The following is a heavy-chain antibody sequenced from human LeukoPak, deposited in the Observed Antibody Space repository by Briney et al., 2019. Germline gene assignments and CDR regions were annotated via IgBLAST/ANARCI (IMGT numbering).Heavy chain of an antibody. J-gene: IGHJ3*02. CDR3: ARVVTGDSSGYYFPDAFDI. D-gene: IGHD3-22*01. CDR2: IYYSGST. Sequence: SQTLSLTCTVSGGSISSGDYYWSWIRQPPGKGLEWIGYIYYSGSTYYNPSLKSRVTISVDTSKNQFSLKLSSVTAADTAVYYCARVVTGDSSGYYFPDAFDIWGQGTMVTVSS. V-gene: IGHV4-30-4*01. CDR1: GGSISSGDYY.